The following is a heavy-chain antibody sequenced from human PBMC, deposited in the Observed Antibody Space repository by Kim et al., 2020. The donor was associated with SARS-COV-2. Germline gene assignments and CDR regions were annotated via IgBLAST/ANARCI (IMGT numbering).Heavy chain of an antibody. CDR2: IKQDGSEK. D-gene: IGHD1-20*01. Sequence: GGSLRLSCAASGFTFSSYWMSWVRQAPGKGLEWVANIKQDGSEKYYVDSVKGRFTISRDNAKNSLYLQMNSLRAEDTAVYYCARDGTDNWNDWFDPWGQGTLVTVSS. J-gene: IGHJ5*02. CDR3: ARDGTDNWNDWFDP. CDR1: GFTFSSYW. V-gene: IGHV3-7*01.